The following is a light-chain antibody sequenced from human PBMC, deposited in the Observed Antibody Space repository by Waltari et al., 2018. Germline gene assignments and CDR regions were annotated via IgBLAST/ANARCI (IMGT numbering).Light chain of an antibody. J-gene: IGLJ3*02. V-gene: IGLV2-14*01. CDR3: SSYTGDNILL. CDR1: SSDIGRYNT. Sequence: QSALTQPASVSGSPGQSLTISCTGTSSDIGRYNTVSWYQQYPGKAPQIIIYEVKKRPSGVSTRFSGSTSGNTASLTISALQADDEAYFYCSSYTGDNILLFGGGTKVTVL. CDR2: EVK.